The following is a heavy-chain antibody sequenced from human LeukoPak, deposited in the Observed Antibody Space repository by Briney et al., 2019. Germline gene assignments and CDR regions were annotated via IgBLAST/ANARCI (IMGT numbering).Heavy chain of an antibody. CDR2: ISAYNGNT. V-gene: IGHV1-18*04. D-gene: IGHD6-19*01. J-gene: IGHJ6*02. Sequence: GASVKVSCKASGYTFTGYYMHWVRQAPGQGLEWMGWISAYNGNTNYAQKLQGRVTMTTDTSTSTAYMELRSLRSDDTAVYYCARESLSGASSYYGMDVWGQGTTVTVSS. CDR3: ARESLSGASSYYGMDV. CDR1: GYTFTGYY.